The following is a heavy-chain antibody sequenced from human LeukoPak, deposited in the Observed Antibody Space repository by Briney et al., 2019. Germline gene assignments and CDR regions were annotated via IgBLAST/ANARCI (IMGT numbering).Heavy chain of an antibody. D-gene: IGHD2-21*02. J-gene: IGHJ6*03. CDR2: INPSGGST. CDR3: ARDRSAYCGGDCYSRWDPLYYYMDV. CDR1: GYTFTSYY. V-gene: IGHV1-46*01. Sequence: ASVKVSCKASGYTFTSYYMHWVRQAPGQGLEWMGIINPSGGSTSYAQKFQGRVTMTRDMSTSTVYMELSSLRSEDTAVYYCARDRSAYCGGDCYSRWDPLYYYMDVWGKGTTVTVSS.